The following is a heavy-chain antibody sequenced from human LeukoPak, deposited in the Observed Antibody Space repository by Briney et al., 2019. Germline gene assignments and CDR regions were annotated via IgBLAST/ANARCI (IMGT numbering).Heavy chain of an antibody. CDR1: GFTFSSYG. J-gene: IGHJ6*03. CDR2: IRYDGSNK. CDR3: AKGGGYEAQYYYYYLDV. D-gene: IGHD5-12*01. Sequence: GGSLRLSCAASGFTFSSYGMSWVRQAPGKGLEWVAFIRYDGSNKYYADSVKGRLTVSRDNSKNTLYLQMKSLRAEDTAVYYCAKGGGYEAQYYYYYLDVWGKGTTVTISS. V-gene: IGHV3-30*02.